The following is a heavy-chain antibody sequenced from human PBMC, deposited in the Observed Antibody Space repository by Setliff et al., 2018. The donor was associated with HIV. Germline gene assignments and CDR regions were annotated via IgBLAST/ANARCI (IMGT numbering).Heavy chain of an antibody. CDR1: GGSVSSGSYY. CDR2: IYYSGST. Sequence: SETLSLTCTVSGGSVSSGSYYWSWIRQPPGKGLEWIGYIYYSGSTKHNPSLKSRVTISLDTSKNQFSLKLTSVPAADTAVYYCARYSPRGYTLTGPYWGQGTLVTVAS. J-gene: IGHJ4*02. CDR3: ARYSPRGYTLTGPY. V-gene: IGHV4-61*01. D-gene: IGHD6-25*01.